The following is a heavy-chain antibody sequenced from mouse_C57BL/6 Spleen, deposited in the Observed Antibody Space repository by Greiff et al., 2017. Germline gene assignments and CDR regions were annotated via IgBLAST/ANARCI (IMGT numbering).Heavy chain of an antibody. V-gene: IGHV14-4*01. CDR1: GFNIKDDY. CDR3: TTGDPGYFDV. Sequence: EVQLQQSGAELVRPGASVKLSCTASGFNIKDDYMHWVKQRPEQGLEWIGWIDPENGDTAYASKFQGKATITADTSSNTAYLQLSSLTSEDTAVYYCTTGDPGYFDVWGTGTTVTVSS. J-gene: IGHJ1*03. D-gene: IGHD3-3*01. CDR2: IDPENGDT.